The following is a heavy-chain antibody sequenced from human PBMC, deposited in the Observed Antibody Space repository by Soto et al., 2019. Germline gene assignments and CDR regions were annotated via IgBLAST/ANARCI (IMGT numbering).Heavy chain of an antibody. Sequence: ASVKVSCKASGYTFTSYYMHWVRQAPGQGLEWMGIINPSGGSTSYAQKFQGRVAMTRDTSTSTVYMELSSLRSEDTAVYYCARGKGATTYRYGMDVWGQGTTVTVSS. CDR2: INPSGGST. V-gene: IGHV1-46*01. J-gene: IGHJ6*02. D-gene: IGHD1-26*01. CDR1: GYTFTSYY. CDR3: ARGKGATTYRYGMDV.